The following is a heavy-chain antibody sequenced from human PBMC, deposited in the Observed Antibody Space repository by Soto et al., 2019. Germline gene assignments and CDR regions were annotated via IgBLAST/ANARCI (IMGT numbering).Heavy chain of an antibody. V-gene: IGHV4-34*01. J-gene: IGHJ6*03. CDR2: INHSGST. D-gene: IGHD3-10*01. Sequence: PSETLSLTGAVYGGSFSGYYWSWIRQPPEKGLEWIGEINHSGSTNYNPSLKSRVTISVDTSKNQFSLKLSSVTAADTAVYYCARGFDYYGSGRSKYYYYYYMYVWGKGTTVTVSS. CDR1: GGSFSGYY. CDR3: ARGFDYYGSGRSKYYYYYYMYV.